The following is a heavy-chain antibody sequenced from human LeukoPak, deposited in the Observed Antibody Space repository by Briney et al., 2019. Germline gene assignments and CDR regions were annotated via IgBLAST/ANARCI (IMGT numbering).Heavy chain of an antibody. CDR3: ARVLPVASRDY. D-gene: IGHD2-2*01. CDR2: IKQDGSDK. Sequence: HPGGSLRLSCAASGFTFSTYWMSWFRQAPGKGLEWLANIKQDGSDKFYVDSVKGRFTISRDNAKNSMYLQMNSLRAEDTAVYYCARVLPVASRDYWGQGTLVTVSS. V-gene: IGHV3-7*01. CDR1: GFTFSTYW. J-gene: IGHJ4*02.